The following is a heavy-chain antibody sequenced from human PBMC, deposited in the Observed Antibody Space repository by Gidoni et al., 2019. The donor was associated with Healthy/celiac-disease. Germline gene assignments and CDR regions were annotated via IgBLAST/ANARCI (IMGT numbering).Heavy chain of an antibody. V-gene: IGHV1-69*06. D-gene: IGHD3-16*01. CDR1: GGTFSSYA. Sequence: QVQLVQSGAEVKKPGSAVTVSCKASGGTFSSYAISWVRQAPGQGLEWMGGIIPIFGTAHYAQTFQGRVTITADKSTSTAYMELSSLRSEDTAVYYCASEGEPDAFDIWGQGTMVPVSS. CDR3: ASEGEPDAFDI. CDR2: IIPIFGTA. J-gene: IGHJ3*02.